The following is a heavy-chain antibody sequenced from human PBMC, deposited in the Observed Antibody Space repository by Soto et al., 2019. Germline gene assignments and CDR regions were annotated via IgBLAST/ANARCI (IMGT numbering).Heavy chain of an antibody. CDR1: GASVNSPDYY. J-gene: IGHJ5*02. V-gene: IGHV4-30-4*01. D-gene: IGHD4-17*01. Sequence: SETLSLTCTVSGASVNSPDYYWSWIRQSPEKGLEWIGYTHYSGNSFHNPSLRSRVTISVETSKNQFSLKLNSVTVADTAVYYCARDVPRGALGDGGITFAPWGQGTLVTVSS. CDR2: THYSGNS. CDR3: ARDVPRGALGDGGITFAP.